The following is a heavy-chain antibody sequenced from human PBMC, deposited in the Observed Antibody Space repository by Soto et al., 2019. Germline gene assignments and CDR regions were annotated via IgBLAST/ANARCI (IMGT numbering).Heavy chain of an antibody. D-gene: IGHD1-26*01. J-gene: IGHJ4*02. CDR1: GFTFSSYA. V-gene: IGHV3-64*02. Sequence: GGSLRLSCAASGFTFSSYAMHWVRQAPGKGLEYVSAISSNGGSTYYADSVKGRFTISRDNSKNTLYLQMGSLRAEDMAVYYCARGWELGDYWGQGTLVTVSS. CDR2: ISSNGGST. CDR3: ARGWELGDY.